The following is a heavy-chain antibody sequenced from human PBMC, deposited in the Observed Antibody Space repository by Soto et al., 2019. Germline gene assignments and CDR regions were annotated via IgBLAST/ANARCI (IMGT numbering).Heavy chain of an antibody. CDR1: GFTFSTYA. CDR3: TRDWTGNKCPCRDV. CDR2: VSGSGAKT. V-gene: IGHV3-23*01. J-gene: IGHJ6*02. D-gene: IGHD3-3*01. Sequence: EVQLLESGGGLVQPGGSLRLSCTASGFTFSTYAMTWVRQAPGTGLLWVSTVSGSGAKTYYADSVRGPFTISRDNSKDPLYLQMNSLTSEDTATYYCTRDWTGNKCPCRDVWGQGTTVTVSS.